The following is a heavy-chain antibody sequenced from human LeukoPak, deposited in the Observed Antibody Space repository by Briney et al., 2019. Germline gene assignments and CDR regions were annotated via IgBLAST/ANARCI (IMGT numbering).Heavy chain of an antibody. J-gene: IGHJ6*02. Sequence: SETLSLTCAVDGGSVSGYYWSWIRQPPGKGLGWIGEISHGGSTNYTPSLKSRVTISVDTSKNQFSLKLSSVTAADTAVYYCARTQLLLWFGELLYYYYYGMDVWGQGTTVTVSS. V-gene: IGHV4-34*01. D-gene: IGHD3-10*01. CDR2: ISHGGST. CDR1: GGSVSGYY. CDR3: ARTQLLLWFGELLYYYYYGMDV.